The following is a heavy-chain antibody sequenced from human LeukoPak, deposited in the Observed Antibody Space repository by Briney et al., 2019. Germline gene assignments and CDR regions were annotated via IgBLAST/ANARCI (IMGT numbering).Heavy chain of an antibody. Sequence: PSETLSLTCAVYGGSFSGYYWSWIRQPPGKGLEWIGEINHSGSTNYNPSLKSRVTISVDMSKNRFSLKLSSVTAADTAVYYCARYPSGVLIRHYYYGMDVWGQGTTVTVSS. V-gene: IGHV4-34*01. CDR3: ARYPSGVLIRHYYYGMDV. D-gene: IGHD3-3*01. J-gene: IGHJ6*02. CDR1: GGSFSGYY. CDR2: INHSGST.